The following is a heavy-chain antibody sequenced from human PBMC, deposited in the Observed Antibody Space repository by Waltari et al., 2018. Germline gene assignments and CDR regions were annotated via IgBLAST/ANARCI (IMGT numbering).Heavy chain of an antibody. Sequence: QVQLQQWGAGLLKPSETLSLTCAVYGGSFSGYYWSWIRKPPGKGLEQKGEINHSGSTNYNPALNSRITISVDTSKNQFSLKLSSVTAADTAVYYCARGGRSGSYHYFDYWGQGTLVTVSS. CDR1: GGSFSGYY. CDR2: INHSGST. V-gene: IGHV4-34*01. J-gene: IGHJ4*02. CDR3: ARGGRSGSYHYFDY. D-gene: IGHD1-26*01.